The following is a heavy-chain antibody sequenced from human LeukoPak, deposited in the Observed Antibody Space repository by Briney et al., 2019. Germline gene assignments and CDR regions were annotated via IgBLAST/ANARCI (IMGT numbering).Heavy chain of an antibody. CDR2: ISYDGSNK. CDR3: AKETGFYYYDSSGPFDY. D-gene: IGHD3-22*01. J-gene: IGHJ4*02. V-gene: IGHV3-30*18. CDR1: GFTFSSYG. Sequence: GGSLRLSCAASGFTFSSYGMHWVRQAPGKGLEWVAVISYDGSNKYYADSVKGRFTISRDNSKNTLYLQVNSLRAEDTAVYYCAKETGFYYYDSSGPFDYWGQGTLVTVSS.